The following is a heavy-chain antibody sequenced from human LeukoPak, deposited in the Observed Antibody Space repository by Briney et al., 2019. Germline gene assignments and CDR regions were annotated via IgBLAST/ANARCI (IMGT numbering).Heavy chain of an antibody. V-gene: IGHV4-4*07. J-gene: IGHJ5*02. CDR3: AREGYCSSTSCYVNWFDP. CDR1: GGSISSYY. D-gene: IGHD2-2*01. Sequence: SESLSLTCTVSGGSISSYYWSWIRQPAGKGLEWIGRIYTTGSTNYTPSLKSRFTMSVDMSKNQFSLKLSTVTAADTAVYYCAREGYCSSTSCYVNWFDPWGQGTLVTVSS. CDR2: IYTTGST.